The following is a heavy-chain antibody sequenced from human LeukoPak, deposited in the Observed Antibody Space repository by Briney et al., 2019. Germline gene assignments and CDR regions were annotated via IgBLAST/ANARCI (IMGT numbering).Heavy chain of an antibody. CDR3: VYCSSTSCYAFDY. J-gene: IGHJ4*02. CDR1: RFTFSTYG. V-gene: IGHV3-23*01. D-gene: IGHD2-2*01. Sequence: PGGSLRLSCAASRFTFSTYGMHWVRQAPGKGLEWVSAISGSGGSTYYADSVKGRFTISRDNSKNTLYLQMNSLRAEDTAVYYCVYCSSTSCYAFDYWGQGTLVTVSS. CDR2: ISGSGGST.